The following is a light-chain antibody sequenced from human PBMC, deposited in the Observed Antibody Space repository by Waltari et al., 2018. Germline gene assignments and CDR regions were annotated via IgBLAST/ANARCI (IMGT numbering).Light chain of an antibody. Sequence: DIVMTQSPDSLAVSLGERATINCKSSQSVLYSSNNKNYLAWYQQKPGQPPKLLIYWASTLESGVPYRFSGGGSGADFTLTISSLQAEDVAVYYCQQYYNSPYTFGQGTKLEIK. J-gene: IGKJ2*01. CDR3: QQYYNSPYT. CDR1: QSVLYSSNNKNY. CDR2: WAS. V-gene: IGKV4-1*01.